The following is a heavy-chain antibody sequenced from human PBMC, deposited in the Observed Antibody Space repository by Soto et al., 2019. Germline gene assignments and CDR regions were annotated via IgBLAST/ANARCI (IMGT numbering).Heavy chain of an antibody. Sequence: EVQLVESGGGLVQPGGSLRLSCAASGFTFGSYWMHWVRQAPGKGRVWVSRISADGSSSSYADSVKGRFTISRDNAKNTLYLQMDSLTTEDTAVYYCVRGAPFDYWGQGTLVTVSS. V-gene: IGHV3-74*01. CDR2: ISADGSSS. CDR1: GFTFGSYW. CDR3: VRGAPFDY. J-gene: IGHJ4*02.